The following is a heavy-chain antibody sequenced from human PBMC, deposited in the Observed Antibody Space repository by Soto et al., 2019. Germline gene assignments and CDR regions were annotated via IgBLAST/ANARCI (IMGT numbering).Heavy chain of an antibody. V-gene: IGHV3-74*01. CDR1: GFTFSSYW. CDR3: AREMDDFWSGNFNWFDP. Sequence: GGSLRLSCAASGFTFSSYWMHWVRQAPGKGLVWVSRINSDGSSTSYADSVKGRFTISRDNAKNTLYLQMNSLRAEDTAVYYCAREMDDFWSGNFNWFDPWGQGTLVTVSS. J-gene: IGHJ5*02. CDR2: INSDGSST. D-gene: IGHD3-3*01.